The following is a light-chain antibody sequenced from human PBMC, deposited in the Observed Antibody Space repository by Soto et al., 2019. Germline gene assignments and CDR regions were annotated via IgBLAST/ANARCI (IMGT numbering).Light chain of an antibody. J-gene: IGKJ4*01. V-gene: IGKV4-1*01. CDR3: QQYYSTPQA. Sequence: DIVMTQSPDSLAVSLGERATINCKSSQSVLYSSNNKNYLAWYQQKPGKPPKLLIDWASTRESGVPDRFSGSGSGTDFTLTISSLQAEDVAVYYCQQYYSTPQAFGGGTKVEI. CDR1: QSVLYSSNNKNY. CDR2: WAS.